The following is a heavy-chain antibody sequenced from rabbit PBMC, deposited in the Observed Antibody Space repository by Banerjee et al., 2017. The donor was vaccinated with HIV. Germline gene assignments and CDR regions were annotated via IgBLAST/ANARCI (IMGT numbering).Heavy chain of an antibody. CDR1: GSDISSNA. D-gene: IGHD4-1*01. J-gene: IGHJ4*01. V-gene: IGHV1S45*01. CDR3: ARDLAGVIGWNFNL. Sequence: QEQLVESGGGLVKPEGSLTLTCKASGSDISSNAMCWVRQAPGKGLEWIACINTISGDTVYATWAKGRFTISKASWTTVTLQMTSLTAADTASYFCARDLAGVIGWNFNLWGQGTLVTVS. CDR2: INTISGDT.